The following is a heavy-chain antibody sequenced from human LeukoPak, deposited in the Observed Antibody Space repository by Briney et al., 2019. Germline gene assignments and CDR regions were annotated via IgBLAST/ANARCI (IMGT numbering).Heavy chain of an antibody. CDR2: TRNKANSYTT. CDR3: ARVAYYYGSSGYLGGYYYYMDV. J-gene: IGHJ6*03. CDR1: GFTFSDHY. V-gene: IGHV3-72*01. Sequence: PGGSLRLSCAASGFTFSDHYMDWVRQAPGKGLEWVGRTRNKANSYTTEYAASVKGRFTISRDDSKNSLYLQMNSLKTEDTAVYYCARVAYYYGSSGYLGGYYYYMDVWGKGTTVTVSS. D-gene: IGHD3-22*01.